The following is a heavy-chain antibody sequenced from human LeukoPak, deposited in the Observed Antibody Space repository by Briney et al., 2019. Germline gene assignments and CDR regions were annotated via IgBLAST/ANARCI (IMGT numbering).Heavy chain of an antibody. CDR1: GFSFSNYY. D-gene: IGHD3-3*01. J-gene: IGHJ4*02. V-gene: IGHV3-21*01. CDR3: ARGSREWLLPHSSDY. Sequence: PGGSLRLSCAASGFSFSNYYMNWVRQAPGKGLEWVSSISSTSGHIYYADSVKGRFTISRDNAKNSLYLQMNSLRAEDTAVYYCARGSREWLLPHSSDYWGQGTLVTVSS. CDR2: ISSTSGHI.